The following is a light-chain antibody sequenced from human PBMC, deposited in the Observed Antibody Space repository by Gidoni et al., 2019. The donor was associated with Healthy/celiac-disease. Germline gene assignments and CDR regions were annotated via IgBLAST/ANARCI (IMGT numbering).Light chain of an antibody. CDR1: QSVLYSSNNKNY. V-gene: IGKV4-1*01. CDR3: QQYYSTPTWT. CDR2: WAS. J-gene: IGKJ1*01. Sequence: DIVMTQSPDPLAVSPGERATINCKSSQSVLYSSNNKNYLAWYQQKPGQPPKLLIYWASTRESGVPDRFSGSGSGTDFTLTISSLQAEGVAVYYCQQYYSTPTWTFGQGTKVEIK.